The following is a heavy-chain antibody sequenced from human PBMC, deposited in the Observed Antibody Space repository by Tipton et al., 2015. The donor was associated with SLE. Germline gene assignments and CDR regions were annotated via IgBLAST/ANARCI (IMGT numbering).Heavy chain of an antibody. CDR1: GASIGSHH. J-gene: IGHJ4*02. V-gene: IGHV4-59*11. CDR3: AGGWQDYCSGGTCYALDY. CDR2: IYYSGST. Sequence: TLSLTCTVSGASIGSHHWTWIRQPPGKGLEWIGYIYYSGSTNYNPSLKSRVTMSVDTSKNQFSLKLRSVTAADTAVYYCAGGWQDYCSGGTCYALDYWGQGKLVTVSS. D-gene: IGHD2-15*01.